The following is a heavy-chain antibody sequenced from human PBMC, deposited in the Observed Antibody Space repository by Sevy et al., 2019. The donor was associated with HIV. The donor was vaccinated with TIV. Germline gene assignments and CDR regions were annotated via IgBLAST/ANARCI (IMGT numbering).Heavy chain of an antibody. CDR3: ATTKDYYDSSGYPFDD. CDR2: FDREDGDPEDGKT. D-gene: IGHD3-22*01. Sequence: ASVKVSCKVSGYTLTQFSMHWVRQAPGKGLEWMTTFDREDGDPEDGKTIYAQKFLGRVTMTEDTSTDTAYMELSSLSPDGTAVYYCATTKDYYDSSGYPFDDWGQGTLVTVSS. V-gene: IGHV1-24*01. CDR1: GYTLTQFS. J-gene: IGHJ4*02.